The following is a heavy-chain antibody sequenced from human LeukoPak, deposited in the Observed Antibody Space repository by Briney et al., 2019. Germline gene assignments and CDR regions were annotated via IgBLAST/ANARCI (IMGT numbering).Heavy chain of an antibody. CDR1: GGSISSGNYY. D-gene: IGHD1-7*01. Sequence: PSETLSLTCTVSGGSISSGNYYWGWVRQPPGKGLEWIGSMYYSGSTYYNPSLKSRVTISVDTSKNHFSLKLRSVTAADTAVYYCARPHNWNYPYYFDYWGQGTLVTVSS. CDR3: ARPHNWNYPYYFDY. V-gene: IGHV4-39*02. J-gene: IGHJ4*02. CDR2: MYYSGST.